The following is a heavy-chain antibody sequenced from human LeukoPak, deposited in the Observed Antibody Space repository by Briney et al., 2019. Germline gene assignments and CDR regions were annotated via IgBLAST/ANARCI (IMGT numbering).Heavy chain of an antibody. CDR2: IYSGGST. CDR1: GFTVSSNY. D-gene: IGHD5-18*01. V-gene: IGHV3-53*01. J-gene: IGHJ6*03. Sequence: GGSPRLSCAASGFTVSSNYMSWVRQAPGKGLEWVSVIYSGGSTYYADSVKGRFTISRDNSKNTLYLQMNSLRAEDTAVYYCAREIDGYSHLAYYYYYMDVWGKGTTVTVSS. CDR3: AREIDGYSHLAYYYYYMDV.